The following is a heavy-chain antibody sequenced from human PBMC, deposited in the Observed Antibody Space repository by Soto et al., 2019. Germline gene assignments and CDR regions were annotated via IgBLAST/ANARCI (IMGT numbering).Heavy chain of an antibody. V-gene: IGHV3-9*01. CDR1: GFTVAESA. J-gene: IGHJ4*02. D-gene: IGHD3-10*01. Sequence: EVQWVKSGGGLVQPGGSLRLSCAASGFTVAESAMHWVRQAPGKGLEWVSGISWNSRSIDYADSVKGRFTISRDNAKNSLFLQMNSLRPEDTALYYCTKGYYGSGSSYFDYWSRGALVTVSS. CDR3: TKGYYGSGSSYFDY. CDR2: ISWNSRSI.